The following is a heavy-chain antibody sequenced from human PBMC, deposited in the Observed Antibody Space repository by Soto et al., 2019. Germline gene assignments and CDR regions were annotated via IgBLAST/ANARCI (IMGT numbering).Heavy chain of an antibody. Sequence: SETLSLTCSVSGASISSFNWNWVRQPAGKGPEWVGRLNIAGTINYNPSLKSRITMSIDTSKNQISLHLRSVTAADTAIYYCARDRGEYTSSWFWYFSHWGHGTLVTVS. J-gene: IGHJ2*01. D-gene: IGHD6-13*01. V-gene: IGHV4-4*07. CDR1: GASISSFN. CDR2: LNIAGTI. CDR3: ARDRGEYTSSWFWYFSH.